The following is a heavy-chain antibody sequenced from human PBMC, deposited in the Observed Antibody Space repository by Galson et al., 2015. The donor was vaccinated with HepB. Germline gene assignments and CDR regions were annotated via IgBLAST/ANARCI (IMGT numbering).Heavy chain of an antibody. D-gene: IGHD2-15*01. V-gene: IGHV3-23*01. CDR1: EFTFSSYA. J-gene: IGHJ4*02. CDR3: AKGCVGETYSCFDY. Sequence: SLRLSCAASEFTFSSYAMTWVRQASGKGLEWVSTISASGGSTYYADSVKGRFIISRDSFKNALSLQMNSLRAEDTALYYCAKGCVGETYSCFDYWGQGTLVTVSS. CDR2: ISASGGST.